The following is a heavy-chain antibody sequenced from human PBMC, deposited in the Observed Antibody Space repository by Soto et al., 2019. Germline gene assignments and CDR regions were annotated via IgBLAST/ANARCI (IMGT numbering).Heavy chain of an antibody. CDR3: ARDLDGSGSYYTDY. J-gene: IGHJ4*02. V-gene: IGHV1-18*01. D-gene: IGHD3-10*01. Sequence: ASVKVSCKASGYMFVTYGINWVRQSPGQGLEWMGWISAYNGNTKYAQNLQGRVTMTTDASTSTAYMEMRSLRSDDTAVYYCARDLDGSGSYYTDYWGPGTLVTVSS. CDR1: GYMFVTYG. CDR2: ISAYNGNT.